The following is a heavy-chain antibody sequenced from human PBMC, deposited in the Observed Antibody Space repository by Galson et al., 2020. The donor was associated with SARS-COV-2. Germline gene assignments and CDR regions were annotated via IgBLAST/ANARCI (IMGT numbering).Heavy chain of an antibody. V-gene: IGHV2-70*01. CDR3: ARSSSTYDVLTGYNFFDS. Sequence: SGPTLVKPTQTLTLTCFFSGFSLSTSGMCINWIRQPPGKALEWLALIDWDDDKYYSSSLKTRLTISKDTSKNQVILTMTNMDPVDTATYYCARSSSTYDVLTGYNFFDSWGQGTLVTVSS. J-gene: IGHJ4*02. CDR1: GFSLSTSGMC. CDR2: IDWDDDK. D-gene: IGHD3-9*01.